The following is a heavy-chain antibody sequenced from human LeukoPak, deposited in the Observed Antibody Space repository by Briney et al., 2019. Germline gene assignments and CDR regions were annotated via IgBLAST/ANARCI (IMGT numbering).Heavy chain of an antibody. CDR2: IKQDGSEK. J-gene: IGHJ6*03. D-gene: IGHD5-18*01. CDR1: GFTFSSYW. CDR3: ERCGYSHGYGWGGGYYYYYMDV. Sequence: GGSLRLSCAASGFTFSSYWMGWVRQAPGKGLEWVANIKQDGSEKYYVDSVKGRFTISRDNTKNSLYLQMNSLRAEDTAVYYCERCGYSHGYGWGGGYYYYYMDVWGKGTTVTVSS. V-gene: IGHV3-7*01.